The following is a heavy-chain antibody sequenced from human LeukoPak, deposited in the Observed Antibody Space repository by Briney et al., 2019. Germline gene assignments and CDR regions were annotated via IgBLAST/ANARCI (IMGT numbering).Heavy chain of an antibody. CDR3: AHRNSDYRAFDI. D-gene: IGHD4-11*01. CDR2: IYWNDDK. Sequence: SGPTLVKPTQTLTLTCTFSGFSLSTSGMYVDWIRQPPGKALEWLALIYWNDDKRYSPSLKSRLTITKDTSKNQVVLTMTNMDPVDTATYYCAHRNSDYRAFDIWGQGTMVTVSS. J-gene: IGHJ3*02. V-gene: IGHV2-5*01. CDR1: GFSLSTSGMY.